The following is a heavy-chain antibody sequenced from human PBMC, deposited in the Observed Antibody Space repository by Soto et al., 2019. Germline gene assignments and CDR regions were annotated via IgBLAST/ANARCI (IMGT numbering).Heavy chain of an antibody. CDR2: ISAYNGNT. D-gene: IGHD6-19*01. CDR3: ARDFDSSGWYRLIDY. CDR1: GYTFTSYG. Sequence: ASVKVSCKASGYTFTSYGISWVRQAPGQGLEWMGWISAYNGNTNYAQKLQGRVTMTTDTSTSTAYMELRSLRSDDTAVYYCARDFDSSGWYRLIDYWGQGTMVTVYS. V-gene: IGHV1-18*04. J-gene: IGHJ4*02.